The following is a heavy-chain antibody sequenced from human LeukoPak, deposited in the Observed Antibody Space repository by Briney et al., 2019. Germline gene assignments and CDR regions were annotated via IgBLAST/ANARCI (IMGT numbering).Heavy chain of an antibody. Sequence: PSETLSLTCTVSGGSISSYYWSWVRQPPGKGLEWIGYIYYSGSTKYNPSLKSRVTISVDTSKNQFSLKLSSVTAADTAVYYCARTPTSYCSSTSCPHYYYYYMDVWGKGTTVTISS. V-gene: IGHV4-59*01. D-gene: IGHD2-2*01. CDR3: ARTPTSYCSSTSCPHYYYYYMDV. CDR2: IYYSGST. CDR1: GGSISSYY. J-gene: IGHJ6*03.